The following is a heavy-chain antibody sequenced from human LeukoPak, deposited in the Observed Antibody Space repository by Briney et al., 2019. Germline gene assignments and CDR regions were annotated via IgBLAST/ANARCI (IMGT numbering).Heavy chain of an antibody. CDR1: GYSISSGYY. D-gene: IGHD3-10*01. CDR2: IYHSGST. J-gene: IGHJ5*02. Sequence: SETLSLTCTVSGYSISSGYYWGWIRQPPGKGLEWIGSIYHSGSTYYNPSLKSRVTISVDTSKNQFSLKMSSVTAADTAVYYCARAAEYYYGSGSSHTNWFDPWGQGTLVTVSS. V-gene: IGHV4-38-2*02. CDR3: ARAAEYYYGSGSSHTNWFDP.